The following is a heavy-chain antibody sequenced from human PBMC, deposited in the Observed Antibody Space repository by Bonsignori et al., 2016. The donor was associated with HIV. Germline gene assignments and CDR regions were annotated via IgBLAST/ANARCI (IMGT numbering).Heavy chain of an antibody. Sequence: WIRQSPSRGLEWLGRTYYRSKWYNDYAVSVKSRITINPDTSKNQFSLQLNSVTPEDTAVYYCAREGGSSGFRSPHAFDIWGQGTMVTVSS. CDR2: TYYRSKWYN. V-gene: IGHV6-1*01. D-gene: IGHD2-15*01. J-gene: IGHJ3*02. CDR3: AREGGSSGFRSPHAFDI.